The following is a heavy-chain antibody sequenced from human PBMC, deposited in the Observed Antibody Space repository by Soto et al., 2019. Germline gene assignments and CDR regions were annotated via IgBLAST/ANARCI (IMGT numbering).Heavy chain of an antibody. J-gene: IGHJ4*02. CDR1: GDSVSSNSAA. CDR2: TYYRSKWYN. V-gene: IGHV6-1*01. D-gene: IGHD6-13*01. Sequence: SQTLSLTCVISGDSVSSNSAAWNWIRQSPSRGLEWLGRTYYRSKWYNDYAVSVKSRITINPDTSKNQFSLQLNSVTPEDAAVYYCARSEGIAAAGTLDYWGQGTLVTAPQ. CDR3: ARSEGIAAAGTLDY.